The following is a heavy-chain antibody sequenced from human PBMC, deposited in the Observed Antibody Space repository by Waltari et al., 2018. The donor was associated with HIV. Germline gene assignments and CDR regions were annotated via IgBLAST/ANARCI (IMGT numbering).Heavy chain of an antibody. CDR2: IYYSGST. J-gene: IGHJ6*02. V-gene: IGHV4-39*01. D-gene: IGHD2-2*01. CDR1: GGSISSSSYY. CDR3: ARPIVVGALGYGMDV. Sequence: QLQLQESGPGLVKPSETLSLTCTVSGGSISSSSYYWGWIRQPPGKGLVWIGSIYYSGSTYYNPSLKSRVTISVDTSKNQFSLKLSSVTAADTAVYYCARPIVVGALGYGMDVWGQGTTVTVSS.